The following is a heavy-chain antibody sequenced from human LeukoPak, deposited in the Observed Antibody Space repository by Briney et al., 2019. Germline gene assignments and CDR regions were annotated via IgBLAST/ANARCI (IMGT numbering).Heavy chain of an antibody. Sequence: GGSLRLSCAASGFTFSSYSMNWVRQAPGKGLEWVSSISSSSSYIYYADSVKGRFTISRDNAKNSLYLQMNSLRAEDTAVYYCARVSGYYYDSSGLRYYFDYSGQGTLVTVSS. CDR3: ARVSGYYYDSSGLRYYFDY. V-gene: IGHV3-21*01. CDR2: ISSSSSYI. J-gene: IGHJ4*02. D-gene: IGHD3-22*01. CDR1: GFTFSSYS.